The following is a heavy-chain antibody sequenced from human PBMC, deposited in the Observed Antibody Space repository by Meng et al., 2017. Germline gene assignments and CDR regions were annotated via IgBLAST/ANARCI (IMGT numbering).Heavy chain of an antibody. J-gene: IGHJ4*02. D-gene: IGHD3-10*01. CDR1: GYTLTELS. Sequence: QVQLVQSGAEVKKPGASVKVSCKVSGYTLTELSMHWVRQAPGKGLEWMGGFDPEDGETIYAQKFQGRVTMTEDTSTDTAYMELSSLRSEDTAVYYCATAHPYGSGSYYSSYYFDYWGQGTLVTVSS. CDR3: ATAHPYGSGSYYSSYYFDY. V-gene: IGHV1-24*01. CDR2: FDPEDGET.